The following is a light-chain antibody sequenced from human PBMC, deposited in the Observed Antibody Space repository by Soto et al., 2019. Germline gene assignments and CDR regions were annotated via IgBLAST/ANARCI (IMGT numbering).Light chain of an antibody. CDR1: QSVSSSY. V-gene: IGKV3-20*01. CDR3: QQYDSSPRT. J-gene: IGKJ1*01. CDR2: RTS. Sequence: EIVLTQSPGTLSLSPGGIATLSCRASQSVSSSYLAWYQQKPGQAPRLLIYRTSNRATGIPDRFSGSGSGTDFTLTISRLEPEDFAVYWCQQYDSSPRTFGQGTKVDIK.